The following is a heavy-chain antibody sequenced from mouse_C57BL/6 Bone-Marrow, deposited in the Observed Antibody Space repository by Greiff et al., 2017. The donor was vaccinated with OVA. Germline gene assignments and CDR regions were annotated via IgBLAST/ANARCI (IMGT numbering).Heavy chain of an antibody. CDR1: GFTFSDYG. J-gene: IGHJ1*03. D-gene: IGHD1-1*01. CDR2: ISSGSSTI. V-gene: IGHV5-17*01. CDR3: ARPDYYGSSPYWYFDV. Sequence: EVKVVESGGGLVKPGGSLKLSCAASGFTFSDYGMHWVRQAPEKGLEWVAYISSGSSTIYYADTVKGRFPISRDNAKNTLFLQMTSLRSEDTAMYYCARPDYYGSSPYWYFDVWGTGTTVTVSS.